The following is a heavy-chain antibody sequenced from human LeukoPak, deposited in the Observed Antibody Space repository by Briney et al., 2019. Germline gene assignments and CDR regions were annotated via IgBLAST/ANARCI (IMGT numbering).Heavy chain of an antibody. J-gene: IGHJ4*02. CDR2: ISGSGGST. V-gene: IGHV3-23*01. Sequence: GGSLRLSCAASGFTFSSYSMSWVRQAPGKGLEWVSAISGSGGSTYYADSVKGRFTISRDNSKNTLYLQMNSLRAEDTAVYYCARGRDGYNFDYWGQGTLVTVSS. CDR3: ARGRDGYNFDY. D-gene: IGHD5-24*01. CDR1: GFTFSSYS.